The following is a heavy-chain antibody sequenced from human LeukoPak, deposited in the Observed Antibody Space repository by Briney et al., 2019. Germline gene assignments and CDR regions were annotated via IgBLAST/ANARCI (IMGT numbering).Heavy chain of an antibody. J-gene: IGHJ6*02. V-gene: IGHV5-51*01. CDR2: IYPGDSDT. CDR3: ARQHPDYYYYYGMDV. CDR1: GYSFTSYW. Sequence: RGESLKISCKGSGYSFTSYWIGWVRQMPGKGLEWMGIIYPGDSDTRYGPSFQGQVTISADKSISTAYLQWSSLKASDTAMYYCARQHPDYYYYYGMDVWGQGTTVTVSS.